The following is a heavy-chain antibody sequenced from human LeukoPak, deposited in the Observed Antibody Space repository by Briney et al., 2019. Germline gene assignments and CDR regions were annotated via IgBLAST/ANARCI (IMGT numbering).Heavy chain of an antibody. CDR2: IYYTGST. D-gene: IGHD3-22*01. V-gene: IGHV4-59*01. CDR3: ARVAPSQWLLLPNYFDY. Sequence: RSSETLSLTCTVSGGSIRSYYWSWIRQPPGKGLEWIGYIYYTGSTKYNSSLKSRVTISVDTSKNQFSLKLSSVTAADTAAYYCARVAPSQWLLLPNYFDYWGQETLVTVSS. CDR1: GGSIRSYY. J-gene: IGHJ4*02.